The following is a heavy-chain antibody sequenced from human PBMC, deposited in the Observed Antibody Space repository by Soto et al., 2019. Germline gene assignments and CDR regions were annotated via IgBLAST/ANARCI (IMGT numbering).Heavy chain of an antibody. CDR1: GFTFNSFG. CDR2: IWHDGTNK. Sequence: PGGSLRLSCEASGFTFNSFGMHWVRQAPGKGLEWVAVIWHDGTNKYYVDSVKGRFTISRDNSKDTLYLQMNNLRAEDTAVYYCARTGLQIVQAKSYYYGLEVWGQGTTVTVSS. CDR3: ARTGLQIVQAKSYYYGLEV. J-gene: IGHJ6*02. D-gene: IGHD2-8*01. V-gene: IGHV3-33*01.